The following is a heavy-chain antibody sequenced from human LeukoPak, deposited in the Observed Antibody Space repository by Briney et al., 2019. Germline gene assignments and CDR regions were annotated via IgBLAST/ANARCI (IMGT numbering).Heavy chain of an antibody. Sequence: PSETLSLTCTVSGGSISSYYWYWIRQPPGKGLEWIGYIYYSGNTNYNPSLKSRVSISVDKSKNQFSLKLSSVTAADTAVYYCARGDYYGSGSTFKFDYWGQGTLVTVSS. D-gene: IGHD3-10*01. V-gene: IGHV4-59*08. J-gene: IGHJ4*02. CDR3: ARGDYYGSGSTFKFDY. CDR1: GGSISSYY. CDR2: IYYSGNT.